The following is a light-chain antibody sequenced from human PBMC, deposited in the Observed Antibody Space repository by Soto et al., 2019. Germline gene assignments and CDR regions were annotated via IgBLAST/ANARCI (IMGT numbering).Light chain of an antibody. Sequence: EIVMTQSPGTLSVSPGERATLSCRASRSVSINLAWYQQKPGQAPRLLIYDASTRATGIPARFSGSGSGTEFTLTISSLQSKDFAVYYCQQYNNWHPLTFGGGTKVDIK. V-gene: IGKV3D-15*01. J-gene: IGKJ4*01. CDR2: DAS. CDR3: QQYNNWHPLT. CDR1: RSVSIN.